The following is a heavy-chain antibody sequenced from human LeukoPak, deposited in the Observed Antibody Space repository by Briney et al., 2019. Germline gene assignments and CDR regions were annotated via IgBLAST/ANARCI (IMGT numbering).Heavy chain of an antibody. D-gene: IGHD3-16*01. CDR3: ARRPYPDY. Sequence: PSETLSLTCTVSGGPISSSSYYWGWIRQPPGKGLEWIGSIYYSGSTYYNPSLKSRVTISVDTSKNQFSLKLSSVTAADTAVYYCARRPYPDYWGQGTLVTVSS. V-gene: IGHV4-39*01. CDR2: IYYSGST. CDR1: GGPISSSSYY. J-gene: IGHJ4*02.